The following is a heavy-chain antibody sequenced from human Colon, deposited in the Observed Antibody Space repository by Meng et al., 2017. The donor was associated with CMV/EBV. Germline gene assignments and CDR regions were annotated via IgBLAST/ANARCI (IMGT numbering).Heavy chain of an antibody. J-gene: IGHJ6*02. Sequence: SETLSLTCTVSGGSVSSGSYYWSWIRQPPGKGLEWIGYIYYSGSTNYNPSLKSRVTISVDTSKNQFSLKLSSVTAADTAVYYCARVLNYYGLGSSDYYYGMDVWGQGTTVTVSS. CDR2: IYYSGST. CDR1: GGSVSSGSYY. CDR3: ARVLNYYGLGSSDYYYGMDV. D-gene: IGHD3-10*01. V-gene: IGHV4-61*01.